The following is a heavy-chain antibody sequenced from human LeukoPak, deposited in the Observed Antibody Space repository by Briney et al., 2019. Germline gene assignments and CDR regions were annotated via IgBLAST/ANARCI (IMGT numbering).Heavy chain of an antibody. V-gene: IGHV3-23*01. D-gene: IGHD7-27*01. CDR3: AKVQFNWGPIDY. Sequence: GGSLRLSCAASGFTFGNFAIRWVRQVPGKGLEWVSSIDGSGDKTHYPDSVRGRFTVSGDNSKNTLYLQMNSLRVEDTATYFCAKVQFNWGPIDYWGQGTPVIVSS. CDR1: GFTFGNFA. J-gene: IGHJ4*02. CDR2: IDGSGDKT.